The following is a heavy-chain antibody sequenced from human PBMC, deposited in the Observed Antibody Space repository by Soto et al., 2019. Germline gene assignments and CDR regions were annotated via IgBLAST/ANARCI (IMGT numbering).Heavy chain of an antibody. V-gene: IGHV1-3*01. CDR1: EYRFSSYT. CDR3: ATSAGLYDFWSGYYTPFPFDY. Sequence: GASVKVSCKTSEYRFSSYTIHWVRQAPGQRLEWMGWIIADSGNTKYSQTFQDRLTITRDTSASTVYMELSSRRSEDTAVYYCATSAGLYDFWSGYYTPFPFDYWGQGTLVTVSS. J-gene: IGHJ4*02. CDR2: IIADSGNT. D-gene: IGHD3-3*01.